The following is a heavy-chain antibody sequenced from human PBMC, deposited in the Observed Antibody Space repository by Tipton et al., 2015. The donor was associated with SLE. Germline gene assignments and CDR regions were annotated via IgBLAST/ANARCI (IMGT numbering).Heavy chain of an antibody. D-gene: IGHD2-21*01. CDR2: IYYSGST. Sequence: TLSLTCTVSGGSISSSSYYWGWIRQPPGKGLEWIGSIYYSGSTYYNPSLKSRVTISVDTSKNQFSLKLSSVTAADTAVYYCARLRVISYYFDYGGQGTLVTVSS. V-gene: IGHV4-39*07. CDR1: GGSISSSSYY. J-gene: IGHJ4*02. CDR3: ARLRVISYYFDY.